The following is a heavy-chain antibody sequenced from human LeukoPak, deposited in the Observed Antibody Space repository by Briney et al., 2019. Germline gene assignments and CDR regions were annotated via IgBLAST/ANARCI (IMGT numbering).Heavy chain of an antibody. CDR3: ARAHLAVLRFLEWSLDY. Sequence: GGSLRLSCVASGFTFSNHWMSWVRRAPGKGLEWVANIKEDGSREYYVDSVKGRFTISRDNAKNSLYLQMNSLRVEDTAVYFCARAHLAVLRFLEWSLDYWGQGTLVTVSS. V-gene: IGHV3-7*01. D-gene: IGHD3-3*01. J-gene: IGHJ4*02. CDR2: IKEDGSRE. CDR1: GFTFSNHW.